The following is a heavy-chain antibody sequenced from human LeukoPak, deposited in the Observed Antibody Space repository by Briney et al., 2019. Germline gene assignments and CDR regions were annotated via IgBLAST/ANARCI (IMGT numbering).Heavy chain of an antibody. J-gene: IGHJ5*02. CDR1: GGSISSSSYY. D-gene: IGHD2-21*02. Sequence: SETLSLTCTVSGGSISSSSYYWGWIRQPPGKGLEWIGSIYYSGSTYYNPSLKSRVTISVDTSKNQFSLKLSSVTAADTAVYYCARSPLGVVVTAISWFDPWGQGTLVTVSS. CDR3: ARSPLGVVVTAISWFDP. V-gene: IGHV4-39*01. CDR2: IYYSGST.